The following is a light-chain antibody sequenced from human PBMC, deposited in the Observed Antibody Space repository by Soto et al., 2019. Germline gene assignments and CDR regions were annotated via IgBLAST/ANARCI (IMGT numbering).Light chain of an antibody. CDR1: QSISSY. CDR2: AAY. CDR3: QQSYITRWT. Sequence: DIQMTQSPSSLSASVGDRDTITCRASQSISSYLKWYPQKPGKAHKLLIYAAYSSQSGVPSRFSGSGSGTDFTLIIISLQPEEWATCDCQQSYITRWTFGQGNTVEIK. J-gene: IGKJ1*01. V-gene: IGKV1-39*01.